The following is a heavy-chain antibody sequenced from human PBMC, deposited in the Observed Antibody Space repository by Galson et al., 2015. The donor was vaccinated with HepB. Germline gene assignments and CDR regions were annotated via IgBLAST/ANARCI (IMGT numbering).Heavy chain of an antibody. J-gene: IGHJ6*02. D-gene: IGHD2-2*02. CDR2: ITPIFGTA. Sequence: SVKVSCKASGGTFSSYAISWVRQAPGQGLEWMGGITPIFGTANYAQKFQGRVTITADDSTSTAYMELSSLRSEDTAVYYCARDLGTLIVVVPAAIRRGAYYYYGMDVWGQGTTVTVSS. CDR1: GGTFSSYA. CDR3: ARDLGTLIVVVPAAIRRGAYYYYGMDV. V-gene: IGHV1-69*13.